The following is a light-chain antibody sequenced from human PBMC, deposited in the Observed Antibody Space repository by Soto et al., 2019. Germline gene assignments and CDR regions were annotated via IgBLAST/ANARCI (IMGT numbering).Light chain of an antibody. V-gene: IGKV2-28*01. CDR2: FGS. Sequence: DIVMTPSPLSLPVTPGEPASISCRSSQSLLYNNTYNYLDWYVQKPGQSPQLLIYFGSNRAPGVPDRFSGSGSGTDFTLKINRVEAEDVGTYYCMQALQSLTFGQGTRLEIK. CDR1: QSLLYNNTYNY. CDR3: MQALQSLT. J-gene: IGKJ5*01.